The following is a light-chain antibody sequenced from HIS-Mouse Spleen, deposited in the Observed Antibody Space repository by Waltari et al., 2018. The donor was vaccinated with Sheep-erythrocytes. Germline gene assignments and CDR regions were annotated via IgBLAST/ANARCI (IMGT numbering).Light chain of an antibody. J-gene: IGKJ1*01. CDR1: QSVSSSY. Sequence: EIVLTQSPGTLSLSPGERATLSCRASQSVSSSYLAWYQQKPGQAPRLLIYGASSRATGIPERFSGSGSGTDCTLTISRLEPEDFAVYYCQQYGSSLRTFGQGTKVEIK. V-gene: IGKV3-20*01. CDR2: GAS. CDR3: QQYGSSLRT.